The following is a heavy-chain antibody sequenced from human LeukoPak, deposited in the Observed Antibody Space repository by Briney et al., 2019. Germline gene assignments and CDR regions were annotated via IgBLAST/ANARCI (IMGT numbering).Heavy chain of an antibody. CDR1: GFTFSSYG. CDR2: IWYDGSNK. V-gene: IGHV3-33*01. J-gene: IGHJ4*02. CDR3: ARAEGYCSGGSCYSDPYYFDY. Sequence: GGSLRLSCAASGFTFSSYGMHWVRQAPGKGLEWVAVIWYDGSNKYYADSVKGRFTISRDNAKNSLYLQMNSLRAEDTAVYYCARAEGYCSGGSCYSDPYYFDYWGQGTLVTVSS. D-gene: IGHD2-15*01.